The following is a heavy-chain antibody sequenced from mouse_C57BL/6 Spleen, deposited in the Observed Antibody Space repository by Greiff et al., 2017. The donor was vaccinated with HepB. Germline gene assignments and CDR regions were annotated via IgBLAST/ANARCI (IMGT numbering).Heavy chain of an antibody. D-gene: IGHD1-2*01. Sequence: VQLQQSGAELVRPGASVKLSCTASGFNIKDDYMHWVKQRPEQGLEWIGWIDPENGDTEYASKFQGKATITADTSSNTAYLQLSSLTSEDTAVYYCTTFITTVAMDYWGQGTSVTVSS. J-gene: IGHJ4*01. CDR3: TTFITTVAMDY. V-gene: IGHV14-4*01. CDR1: GFNIKDDY. CDR2: IDPENGDT.